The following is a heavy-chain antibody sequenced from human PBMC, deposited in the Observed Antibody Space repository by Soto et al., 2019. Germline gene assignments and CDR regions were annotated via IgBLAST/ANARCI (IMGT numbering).Heavy chain of an antibody. J-gene: IGHJ4*02. CDR2: ISSSSSYI. CDR1: GFTFSSYS. V-gene: IGHV3-21*01. Sequence: PGGSLRLSCAASGFTFSSYSMNWVRQAPGKGLEWVSSISSSSSYIYYADSVKGRFTISRDNAKNSLYLQMNSLRAEDTAVYYCAIDKDKIWFGELRYWRQGILVTVS. D-gene: IGHD3-10*01. CDR3: AIDKDKIWFGELRY.